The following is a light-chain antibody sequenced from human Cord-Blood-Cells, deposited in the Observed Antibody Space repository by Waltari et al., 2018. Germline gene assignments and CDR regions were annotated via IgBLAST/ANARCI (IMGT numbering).Light chain of an antibody. CDR1: QSLSSY. V-gene: IGKV1-39*01. J-gene: IGKJ3*01. CDR2: AAS. CDR3: QQSYSTPFT. Sequence: DIQMTQPPSSLSASVGDRVTITCRASQSLSSYLNWYQQKPGKAPKLLIYAASSLQSGVPSRFSGSGSGTDFTLTISSLQPEDFATYYCQQSYSTPFTFGPGTKVDIK.